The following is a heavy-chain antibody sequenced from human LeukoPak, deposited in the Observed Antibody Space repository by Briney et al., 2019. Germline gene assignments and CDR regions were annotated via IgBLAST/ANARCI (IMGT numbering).Heavy chain of an antibody. CDR2: IIYIGYYK. Sequence: RSGGSLRLSCAASGFTFTNYRMQWVRQAPGKGLEWVALIIYIGYYKYYSDPVKGRFTISRKNAKNSLYLQINSLRAEDTAVYYRASDYGDFDFHWGQGTLVTVSS. CDR3: ASDYGDFDFH. CDR1: GFTFTNYR. D-gene: IGHD4-17*01. V-gene: IGHV3-30*03. J-gene: IGHJ4*02.